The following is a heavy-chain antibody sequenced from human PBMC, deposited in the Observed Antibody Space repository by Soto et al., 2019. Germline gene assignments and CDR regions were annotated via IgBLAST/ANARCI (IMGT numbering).Heavy chain of an antibody. CDR1: GGSISNSSYY. D-gene: IGHD3-16*01. CDR2: IYYSGST. Sequence: SETLSLTCTVSGGSISNSSYYWGWIRQPPGKGLEWIGSIYYSGSTYYNPSLKSRVTISVDTSKNQFSLKLSSVTAADTAVYYCASPPRGMGIDYWGQGTLVTVSS. V-gene: IGHV4-39*01. CDR3: ASPPRGMGIDY. J-gene: IGHJ4*02.